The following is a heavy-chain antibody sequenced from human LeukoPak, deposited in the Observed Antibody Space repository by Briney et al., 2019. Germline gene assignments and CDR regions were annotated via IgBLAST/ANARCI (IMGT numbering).Heavy chain of an antibody. CDR3: ARVLVVTAILAAHDAFDI. CDR1: GYTFTNDG. CDR2: INPSGGST. D-gene: IGHD2-21*02. Sequence: ASVKLSCKASGYTFTNDGISWVRQAPGQGLEWMGIINPSGGSTSYAQKFQGRVTMTRDTSTSTVYMELSSLRSEDTAVYYCARVLVVTAILAAHDAFDIWGQGTMVTVSS. J-gene: IGHJ3*02. V-gene: IGHV1-46*01.